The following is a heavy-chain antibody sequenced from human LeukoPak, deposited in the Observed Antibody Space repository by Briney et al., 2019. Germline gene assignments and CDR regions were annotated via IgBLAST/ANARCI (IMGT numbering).Heavy chain of an antibody. J-gene: IGHJ6*02. Sequence: GASVKVSYKASGYTFTDYYMHWVRQAPGQGLEWMGWINPNSGGTNYARKFQVRVTMTRDTSISTAYMELISLRSDDTAVYYCARAPLNLTGYYMYCYGMDVWGQGTTVTVSS. CDR2: INPNSGGT. CDR3: ARAPLNLTGYYMYCYGMDV. D-gene: IGHD3-9*01. CDR1: GYTFTDYY. V-gene: IGHV1-2*02.